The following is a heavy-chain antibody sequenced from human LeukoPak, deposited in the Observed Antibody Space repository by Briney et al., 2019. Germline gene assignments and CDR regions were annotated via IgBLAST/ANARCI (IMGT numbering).Heavy chain of an antibody. J-gene: IGHJ1*01. CDR2: IYTSGST. CDR1: GGSISSYY. Sequence: SETLSLTCTVSGGSISSYYWSWIRQPAGKGLEWIGRIYTSGSTNYNPSLKSRVTMSVDTSKNQFSLKLSSVIAADTAVYYCARDSAAAGNLQHWGQGTLVTVSS. D-gene: IGHD6-13*01. CDR3: ARDSAAAGNLQH. V-gene: IGHV4-4*07.